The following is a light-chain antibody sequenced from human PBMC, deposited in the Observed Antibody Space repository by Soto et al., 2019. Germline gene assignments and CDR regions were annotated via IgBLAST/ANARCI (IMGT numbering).Light chain of an antibody. Sequence: SYELTQPLSVSVALGQTARITCGGTNIGSKNVHWYQQKPGQAPVLVIYRDSNRPSGIPERFSGSNSGNTATLTISRAQAGDEADYYCQVWDSSIVVFGGGTKLTVL. CDR3: QVWDSSIVV. CDR2: RDS. CDR1: NIGSKN. J-gene: IGLJ2*01. V-gene: IGLV3-9*01.